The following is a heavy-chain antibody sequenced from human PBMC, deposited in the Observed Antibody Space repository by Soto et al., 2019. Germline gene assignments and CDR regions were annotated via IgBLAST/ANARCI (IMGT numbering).Heavy chain of an antibody. J-gene: IGHJ3*02. CDR1: GFTFSSYD. D-gene: IGHD3-16*01. CDR2: ISGSGGSA. CDR3: AKGNNAWTKGYFNI. V-gene: IGHV3-23*01. Sequence: GGSLRLSCAASGFTFSSYDMSWVRQAPGKGLEWVSGISGSGGSAYYADSVKGRFTISRDNSKNTLYVQMNSLRSEDTAIYYWAKGNNAWTKGYFNIWGKGTVVTVS.